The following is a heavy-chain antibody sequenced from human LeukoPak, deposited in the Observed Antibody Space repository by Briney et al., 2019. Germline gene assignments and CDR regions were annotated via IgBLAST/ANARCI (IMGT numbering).Heavy chain of an antibody. J-gene: IGHJ4*02. V-gene: IGHV4-34*01. CDR3: ARVGTAVDY. CDR1: GGSFSGYY. Sequence: SETLSLTCAVYGGSFSGYYWSWIRQPPGEGLEWIGEINHSGSTNYNPSLKSRVTISVDTSKNQFSLKLSSVTAADTAVYYCARVGTAVDYWGQGTLVTVSS. CDR2: INHSGST. D-gene: IGHD1-1*01.